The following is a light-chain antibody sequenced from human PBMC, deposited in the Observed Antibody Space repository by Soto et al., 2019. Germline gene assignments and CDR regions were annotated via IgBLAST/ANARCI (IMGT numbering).Light chain of an antibody. CDR2: GAS. V-gene: IGKV3-15*01. Sequence: EIVMTESPATLSVSPGARATVPCRASQSVSSNLAWYQKRPGQAPRLVXYGASTRATGIPARFSGGGSGTELTLTISSLQSEHFAVYYCQQYNRWPPITFGQGTRLEI. CDR1: QSVSSN. CDR3: QQYNRWPPIT. J-gene: IGKJ5*01.